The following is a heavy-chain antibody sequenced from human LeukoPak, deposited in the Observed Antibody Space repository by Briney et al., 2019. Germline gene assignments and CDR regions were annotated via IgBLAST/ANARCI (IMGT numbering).Heavy chain of an antibody. J-gene: IGHJ4*02. V-gene: IGHV3-23*01. D-gene: IGHD2/OR15-2a*01. CDR2: ICGSGATT. CDR3: AKDGVGSNNYYFYFDS. CDR1: GFTFSSYA. Sequence: GGSLRLSCAASGFTFSSYAMSWVRQAPGKGLEWVSAICGSGATTYYADSVKGRFTISRDNSKNTLYLQMNSLRAEDTAVYYCAKDGVGSNNYYFYFDSWGQGTLVTVSS.